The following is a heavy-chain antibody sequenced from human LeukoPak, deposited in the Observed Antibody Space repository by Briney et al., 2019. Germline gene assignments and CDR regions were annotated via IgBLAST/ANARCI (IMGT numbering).Heavy chain of an antibody. J-gene: IGHJ4*02. CDR1: GGSFSGYY. CDR3: ARPDYYDSSGPYFDY. Sequence: SETLSLTCAVYGGSFSGYYWSWIRQPPGKGLEWIGEINHSGSTNYNPSLKSRVTISVDTSKNQFSLKLSSVTAADTAVYYCARPDYYDSSGPYFDYWGQGTLVTVSS. D-gene: IGHD3-22*01. V-gene: IGHV4-34*01. CDR2: INHSGST.